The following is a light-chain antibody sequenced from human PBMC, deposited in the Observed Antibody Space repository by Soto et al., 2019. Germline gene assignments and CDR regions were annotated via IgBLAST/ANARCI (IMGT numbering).Light chain of an antibody. V-gene: IGKV3-20*01. J-gene: IGKJ4*01. CDR1: QSVSSIY. CDR2: GAS. CDR3: QQYGSSALT. Sequence: EIVLTQSPGILSLSPGERATLSCRASQSVSSIYLAWYQQKPGQAPRLLIYGASSRPTGIPDRFSGSGSGTDFTLTISRLEPEDFAVYYCQQYGSSALTFGGGTKVDI.